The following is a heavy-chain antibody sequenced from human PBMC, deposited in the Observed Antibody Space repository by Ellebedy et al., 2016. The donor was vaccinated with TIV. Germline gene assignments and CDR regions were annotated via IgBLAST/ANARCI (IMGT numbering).Heavy chain of an antibody. CDR2: VSYSGSP. D-gene: IGHD2-21*02. CDR3: ARTDPWQPSDD. CDR1: GGSVSSTRYY. J-gene: IGHJ4*02. Sequence: MPSETLSLTCSVSGGSVSSTRYYWAWIRQPPGKGLEYIGSVSYSGSPYYNPSFKSRVTLSADTSKNQFSLNLRTVTAADTAVYYCARTDPWQPSDDWGQGILVSVSS. V-gene: IGHV4-39*01.